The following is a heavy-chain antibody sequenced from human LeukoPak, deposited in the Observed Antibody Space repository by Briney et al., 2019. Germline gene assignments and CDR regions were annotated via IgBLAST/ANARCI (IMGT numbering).Heavy chain of an antibody. Sequence: PGGSLRLSCAASGFTFSSYGMHWVRQAPGKGLEWVSLISGDAGSTYYADSVKGRFTISRDNSKNSLYLQMNSLGTEDTALYYCAKDSYCSGGNCYAPFDYWGQGTLVTVSS. CDR3: AKDSYCSGGNCYAPFDY. J-gene: IGHJ4*02. CDR1: GFTFSSYG. CDR2: ISGDAGST. D-gene: IGHD2-15*01. V-gene: IGHV3-43*02.